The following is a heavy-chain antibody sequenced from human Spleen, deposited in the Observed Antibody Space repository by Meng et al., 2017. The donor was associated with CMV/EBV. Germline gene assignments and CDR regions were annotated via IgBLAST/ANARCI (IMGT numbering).Heavy chain of an antibody. CDR2: ISYDGSNK. V-gene: IGHV3-30-3*01. Sequence: VQVVGTGGGVVQPGSSPRLSCAALGFTFSSYAMHWVRQAAGKGLEWVAVISYDGSNKYYADSVKGRFTISRDNSKNTLYLQMNSLRAEDTAVYYCARGGDSSFDYWGQGTLVTVSS. J-gene: IGHJ4*02. D-gene: IGHD6-13*01. CDR3: ARGGDSSFDY. CDR1: GFTFSSYA.